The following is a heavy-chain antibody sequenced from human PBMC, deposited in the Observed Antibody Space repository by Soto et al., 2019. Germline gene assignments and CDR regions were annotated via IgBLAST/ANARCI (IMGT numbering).Heavy chain of an antibody. J-gene: IGHJ4*02. CDR2: ISGGGAST. V-gene: IGHV3-23*01. CDR1: GFTFSSYA. CDR3: ANHSTSVTTLY. Sequence: EVQLLESGGGLVQPGGSLRLSCVASGFTFSSYAMAWVRQAPGKGLEWVSTISGGGASTYYAGSVKGRFTISRDNSKNTLYLQMSSLRVEDTAVYFCANHSTSVTTLYWGQGTLVTVSS. D-gene: IGHD4-17*01.